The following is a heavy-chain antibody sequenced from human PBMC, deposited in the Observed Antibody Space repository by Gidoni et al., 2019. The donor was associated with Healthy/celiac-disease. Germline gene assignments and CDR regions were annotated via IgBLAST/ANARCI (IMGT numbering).Heavy chain of an antibody. D-gene: IGHD1-26*01. CDR3: AKSPGQWELLFDY. CDR1: GFTCSSYG. V-gene: IGHV3-30*18. CDR2: ISYDGSNK. Sequence: QVQLVESGGGVVQPGRSLSLSCAASGFTCSSYGMHWVRQAPGKGLEWVAVISYDGSNKYYADSVKGRFTIFRDNSKNTLYLQMNSLRAEDTAVYYCAKSPGQWELLFDYWGQGTLVTVSS. J-gene: IGHJ4*02.